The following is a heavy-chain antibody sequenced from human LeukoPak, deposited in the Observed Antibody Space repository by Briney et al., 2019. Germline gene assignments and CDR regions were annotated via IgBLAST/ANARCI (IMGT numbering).Heavy chain of an antibody. CDR1: GGTFSSYA. J-gene: IGHJ4*02. Sequence: SVKVSCKASGGTFSSYAISWVRQAPGQGLEWMGGIIPIFGTANYAQKFQGRVTITADESTSTAYMELRSLRSDDTAVYYCARIAVAGTKTYYFDYWGQGTLVTVSS. CDR2: IIPIFGTA. V-gene: IGHV1-69*01. D-gene: IGHD6-19*01. CDR3: ARIAVAGTKTYYFDY.